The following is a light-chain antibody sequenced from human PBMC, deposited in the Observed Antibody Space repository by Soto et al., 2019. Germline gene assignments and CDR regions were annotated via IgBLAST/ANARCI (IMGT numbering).Light chain of an antibody. CDR2: GAS. Sequence: EIVLTQSPRTRSLSPVGIATLSCRASQSVSNYLAWYQQKPGQAPRLLMYGASTRAPGIPDRLSGSGSGTDFTLTISRLEPEDSAVYYCQQYGNSPPTFGGGTKVDIK. V-gene: IGKV3-20*01. CDR3: QQYGNSPPT. CDR1: QSVSNY. J-gene: IGKJ4*01.